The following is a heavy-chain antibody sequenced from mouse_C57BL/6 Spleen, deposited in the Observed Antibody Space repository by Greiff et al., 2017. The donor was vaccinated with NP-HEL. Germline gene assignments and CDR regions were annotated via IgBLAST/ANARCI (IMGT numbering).Heavy chain of an antibody. J-gene: IGHJ1*03. D-gene: IGHD1-1*01. CDR1: GYAFSSSW. CDR3: ARGTTVVARYWYFDV. V-gene: IGHV1-82*01. CDR2: IYPGDGDT. Sequence: VQLQQSGPELVKPGASVKISCKASGYAFSSSWMNWVKQRPGKGLEWIGRIYPGDGDTNYNGKFKGKATLTADKSSSPAYMQLSSLTSEDSAVYFCARGTTVVARYWYFDVWGTWTTVTVSS.